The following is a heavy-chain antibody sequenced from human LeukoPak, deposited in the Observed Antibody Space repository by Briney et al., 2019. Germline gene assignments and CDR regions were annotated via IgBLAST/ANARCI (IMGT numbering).Heavy chain of an antibody. D-gene: IGHD4-23*01. CDR1: GFTLNSYS. J-gene: IGHJ4*02. V-gene: IGHV3-23*01. CDR3: AKNIGGFDY. Sequence: GGSLRLSCAASGFTLNSYSMDWVRQAPGEGLEWVSGFSASDGSRYYADSVKGRFTISRDNSKNTLYLQMNSLRAEDTAVYYCAKNIGGFDYWGQGTLVTVSS. CDR2: FSASDGSR.